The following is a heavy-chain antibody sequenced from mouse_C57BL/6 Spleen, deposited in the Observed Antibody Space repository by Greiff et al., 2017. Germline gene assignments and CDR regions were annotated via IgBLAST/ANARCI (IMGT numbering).Heavy chain of an antibody. V-gene: IGHV5-4*01. CDR3: ARSELTGPWFAY. CDR1: GFTFSSYA. Sequence: EVQLVESGGGLVKPGGSLKLSCAASGFTFSSYAMSWVRQTPEKRLEWVATISDGGSYTYYPDNVKGRFTISRDNAKNNLYLQMSHLKSEDTAMYYCARSELTGPWFAYWGQGTLGTVSA. J-gene: IGHJ3*01. CDR2: ISDGGSYT. D-gene: IGHD4-1*01.